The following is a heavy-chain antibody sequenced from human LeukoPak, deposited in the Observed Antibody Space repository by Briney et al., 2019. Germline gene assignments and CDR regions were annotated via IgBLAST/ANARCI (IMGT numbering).Heavy chain of an antibody. Sequence: GASVKVSCKASGYTFTSYGISWVRQAPGQGLEWMGWISAYNGNTNYAQKLQGRVTMTTDTSTSTAYMELRSLRSDDTAVYCCAREDGIFGVVIIGGGYFDYWGQGTLVTVSS. D-gene: IGHD3-3*01. J-gene: IGHJ4*02. CDR3: AREDGIFGVVIIGGGYFDY. CDR1: GYTFTSYG. V-gene: IGHV1-18*01. CDR2: ISAYNGNT.